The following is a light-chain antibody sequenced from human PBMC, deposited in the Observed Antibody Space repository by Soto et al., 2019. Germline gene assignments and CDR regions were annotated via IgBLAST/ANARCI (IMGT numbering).Light chain of an antibody. V-gene: IGKV1-5*03. J-gene: IGKJ1*01. CDR2: KAS. Sequence: DIQVTQSPATLSASVGDRVIITCRASQSISNWLAWYQQKPGKAPNLLIYKASSLKSGVPSRFSGSGSGTEFTLTISSLQPDDFATYYCQQYDTYWTFGQGTKVDNK. CDR3: QQYDTYWT. CDR1: QSISNW.